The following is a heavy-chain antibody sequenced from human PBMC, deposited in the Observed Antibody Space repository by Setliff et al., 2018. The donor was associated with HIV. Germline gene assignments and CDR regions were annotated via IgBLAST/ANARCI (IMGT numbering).Heavy chain of an antibody. Sequence: PSETLSLTFSVSGSSISSNSYWWAWIRQPPGKGLEYIGTIYHRGGTFNNPPLKSRVVMSVDTSKNQFSLKLTSVTAADTATYYCARNTGVDVAPDGRGYHTFDFWGRGKMVTVSS. CDR1: GSSISSNSY. CDR2: IYHRGGT. CDR3: ARNTGVDVAPDGRGYHTFDF. D-gene: IGHD2-8*02. J-gene: IGHJ3*01. V-gene: IGHV4-38-2*01.